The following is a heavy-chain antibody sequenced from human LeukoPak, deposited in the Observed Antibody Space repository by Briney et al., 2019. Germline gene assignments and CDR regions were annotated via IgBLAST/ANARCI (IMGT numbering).Heavy chain of an antibody. CDR3: AMRALYSYTYYFDY. CDR1: GGSISSGGYY. D-gene: IGHD5-18*01. Sequence: SQTLSLTCTVSGGSISSGGYYWSWIRQHPGKGLEWIGYIYYSGSTYYNPSLKSRVTISVDTSKNQFSLKLSSVTAADTAVYYCAMRALYSYTYYFDYWGQGTLVTVSA. J-gene: IGHJ4*02. V-gene: IGHV4-31*03. CDR2: IYYSGST.